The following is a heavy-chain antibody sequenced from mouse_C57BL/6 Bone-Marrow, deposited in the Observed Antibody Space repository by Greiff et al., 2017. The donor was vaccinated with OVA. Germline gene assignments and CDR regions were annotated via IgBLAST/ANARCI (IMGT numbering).Heavy chain of an antibody. D-gene: IGHD1-1*01. CDR1: GYTFTSYW. CDR2: IDPSDSYT. V-gene: IGHV1-50*01. J-gene: IGHJ1*03. Sequence: VQLQQPGAELVKPGASVKLSCKASGYTFTSYWMQWVKQRPGQGLEWIGEIDPSDSYTNYNQKFKGKATLTVDTSTSTAYMQLSRLTSEDAAVYYCARDYDWYFDVWGTGTTVTVSA. CDR3: ARDYDWYFDV.